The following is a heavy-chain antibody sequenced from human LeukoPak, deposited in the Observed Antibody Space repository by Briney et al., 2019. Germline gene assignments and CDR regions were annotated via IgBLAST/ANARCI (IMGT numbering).Heavy chain of an antibody. CDR3: ARAQGYFDL. Sequence: PGGSLRLSCVASGFTFSDFYMTWIRQAPGKGLEWVANIKKDGSEKYYPDSVKGRFTISRDNAKNSLYLQLNSLRAEDTAVYYCARAQGYFDLWGQGTLVSVSS. J-gene: IGHJ4*02. CDR1: GFTFSDFY. V-gene: IGHV3-7*01. CDR2: IKKDGSEK.